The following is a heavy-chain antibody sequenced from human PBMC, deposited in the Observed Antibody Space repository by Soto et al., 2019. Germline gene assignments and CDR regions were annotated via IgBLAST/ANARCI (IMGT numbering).Heavy chain of an antibody. Sequence: EVQLVEAGGGLVQPGGSLRLSCAASGFTVSSNYMSWVRQAPGKGLEWVSVIYSGGSTYYADSVKGRFTISRDNSKNTLYLQMSSLRAEDTAVYYCATHELYSYGPHDAFDIWGQGTMVTVSS. D-gene: IGHD5-18*01. V-gene: IGHV3-66*01. CDR3: ATHELYSYGPHDAFDI. J-gene: IGHJ3*02. CDR2: IYSGGST. CDR1: GFTVSSNY.